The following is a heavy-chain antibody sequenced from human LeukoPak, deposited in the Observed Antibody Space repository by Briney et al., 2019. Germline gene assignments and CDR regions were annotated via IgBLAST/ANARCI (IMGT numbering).Heavy chain of an antibody. CDR3: TTDSSDSSGYLNY. CDR1: GFTVSSNY. J-gene: IGHJ4*02. CDR2: IKSKTDGGTT. D-gene: IGHD3-22*01. Sequence: GGSLRLSCAASGFTVSSNYMNWVRQAPGKGLEWVGRIKSKTDGGTTDYAAPVKGRFTISRDDSKNTLYLQMNSLKTEDTAVYYCTTDSSDSSGYLNYWGQGTLVTVSS. V-gene: IGHV3-15*01.